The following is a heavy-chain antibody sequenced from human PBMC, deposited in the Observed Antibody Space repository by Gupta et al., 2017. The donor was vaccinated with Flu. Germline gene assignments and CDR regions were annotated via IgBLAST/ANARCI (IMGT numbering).Heavy chain of an antibody. V-gene: IGHV3-23*01. CDR3: ARHTAAPGTGNWFDP. J-gene: IGHJ5*02. CDR2: ISGSGETT. D-gene: IGHD6-13*01. Sequence: EVQLLESGGKLVQPGGSLRLSCVASGFTFSSYDFNWVRQAPGKGLEWVSAISGSGETTYYAGSVKGRFTVSRDNSKNTLYLQMNSLRAEDTALYYCARHTAAPGTGNWFDPWGQGTLVTVSS. CDR1: GFTFSSYD.